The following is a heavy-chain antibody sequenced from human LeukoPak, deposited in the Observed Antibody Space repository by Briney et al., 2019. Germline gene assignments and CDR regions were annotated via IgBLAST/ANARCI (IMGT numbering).Heavy chain of an antibody. D-gene: IGHD7-27*01. CDR2: GDYSGGT. J-gene: IGHJ2*01. CDR3: ARELHLTGGLDWYFDL. CDR1: GDSFTSVTDY. Sequence: SETLSLTCTVSGDSFTSVTDYWAWIRQPPGKGLEWIASGDYSGGTYYNPSLESRVAISADMSKNQISLKLTSVTGADTAVYYCARELHLTGGLDWYFDLWGRGTLVTVSS. V-gene: IGHV4-39*07.